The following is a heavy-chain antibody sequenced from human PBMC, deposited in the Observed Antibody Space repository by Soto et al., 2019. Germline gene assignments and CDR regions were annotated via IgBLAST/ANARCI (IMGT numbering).Heavy chain of an antibody. Sequence: PSETLSLTCAVYGGSFSGYYWSWIRQPPGKGLEWIGEINHSGSTNYNPSLKSRVTISVDTSKNQFSLKLSSVTAADTAVYYCARHTQYDYIWGSYRFFDYWGQGTLVTVSS. CDR1: GGSFSGYY. J-gene: IGHJ4*02. CDR2: INHSGST. V-gene: IGHV4-34*01. CDR3: ARHTQYDYIWGSYRFFDY. D-gene: IGHD3-16*02.